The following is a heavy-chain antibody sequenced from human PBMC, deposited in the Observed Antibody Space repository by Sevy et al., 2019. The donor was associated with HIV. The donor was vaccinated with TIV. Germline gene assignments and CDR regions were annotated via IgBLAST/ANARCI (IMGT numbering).Heavy chain of an antibody. Sequence: GGSLRLSCAASGFTFSSYWMSWVRQAPGKGLEWVANIKQDGSEKYYVDSVKGRSTISRDNAKNSLYLQMNSLRAEDTAVYYCASGKGYTGSYYYYGMDVWGQGTTVTVSS. V-gene: IGHV3-7*01. J-gene: IGHJ6*02. D-gene: IGHD6-13*01. CDR2: IKQDGSEK. CDR3: ASGKGYTGSYYYYGMDV. CDR1: GFTFSSYW.